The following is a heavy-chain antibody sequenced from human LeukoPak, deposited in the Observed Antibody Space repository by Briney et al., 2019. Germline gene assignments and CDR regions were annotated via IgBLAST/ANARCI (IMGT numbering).Heavy chain of an antibody. CDR3: ARDDSNGVDY. CDR1: GFTFSYYW. CDR2: ISSDGTST. V-gene: IGHV3-74*01. Sequence: GGTLRLSCAVSGFTFSYYWMVWVRQAPGKGLVSVSRISSDGTSTTYADSVKGGFTVSRDNAKNTLYLQMNSLRADDTAVYYCARDDSNGVDYWGQGTLVTVSS. J-gene: IGHJ4*02. D-gene: IGHD6-19*01.